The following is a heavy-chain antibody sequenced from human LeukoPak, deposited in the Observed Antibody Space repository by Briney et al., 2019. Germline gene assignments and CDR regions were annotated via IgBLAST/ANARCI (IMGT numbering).Heavy chain of an antibody. CDR3: ARDGHRMYYYGGSDYHFDY. CDR2: ISAYNGNT. D-gene: IGHD3-22*01. V-gene: IGHV1-18*01. Sequence: ASVKVSCKASGYTFTSYGISWVRQAPGQGLEWMGWISAYNGNTNYAQKLQGRVTMTTDTSTSTAYMELRSLRSDDTALYYCARDGHRMYYYGGSDYHFDYWGQGTLVTVSS. CDR1: GYTFTSYG. J-gene: IGHJ4*02.